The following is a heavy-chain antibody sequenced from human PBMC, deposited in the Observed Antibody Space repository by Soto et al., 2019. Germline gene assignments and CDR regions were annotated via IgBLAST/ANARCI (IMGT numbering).Heavy chain of an antibody. Sequence: ASVKVSYKASGYTFTIYAMHWVLQAPGQRLEWMGWINAGNGNTKYSQKFQGRVTITRDTSASTAYMELSSLRSEDTAVYYCARQTATDYYYYGMDVWGQGTTVTVSS. CDR3: ARQTATDYYYYGMDV. CDR2: INAGNGNT. CDR1: GYTFTIYA. V-gene: IGHV1-3*01. D-gene: IGHD4-17*01. J-gene: IGHJ6*02.